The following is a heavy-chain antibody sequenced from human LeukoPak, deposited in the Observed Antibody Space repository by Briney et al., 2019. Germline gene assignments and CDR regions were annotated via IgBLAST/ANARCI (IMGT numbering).Heavy chain of an antibody. J-gene: IGHJ4*02. CDR2: ISGSGGST. CDR1: GFTFSSYA. D-gene: IGHD3-10*01. CDR3: AKDRLVQGVYDY. Sequence: GGSLRLSCAASGFTFSSYAMSWVRQAPGKGLEWVSAISGSGGSTYYADSVKGRFTISRDNSKNTPYLQMNSLRAEDTAVYYCAKDRLVQGVYDYWGQGTLVTVSS. V-gene: IGHV3-23*01.